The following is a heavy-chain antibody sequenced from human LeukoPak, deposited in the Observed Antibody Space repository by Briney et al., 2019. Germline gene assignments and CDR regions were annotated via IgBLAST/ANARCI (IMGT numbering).Heavy chain of an antibody. V-gene: IGHV3-11*06. Sequence: GGSLRLSCAASGFTFSDYYMSWIRQAPGKGLEWVSSISSSSSYIYYADSVKGRFTISRDNAKNSLYLQMNSLRAEDTAVYYCASPSPYYYDSSGYYHDAFDIWGQGTMVTVSS. D-gene: IGHD3-22*01. J-gene: IGHJ3*02. CDR2: ISSSSSYI. CDR3: ASPSPYYYDSSGYYHDAFDI. CDR1: GFTFSDYY.